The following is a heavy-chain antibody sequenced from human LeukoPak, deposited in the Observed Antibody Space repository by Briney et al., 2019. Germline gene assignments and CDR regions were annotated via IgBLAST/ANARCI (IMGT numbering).Heavy chain of an antibody. J-gene: IGHJ3*01. D-gene: IGHD3-22*01. CDR3: ARAGAVVDYDPSDAFDV. CDR1: GITFSTYW. Sequence: GGSLRLSCAASGITFSTYWMHWVRQAPGKGLVWVSRINSDGSTTSYVDSVEGRFTISRDNAKNTLYLQMNSLRAEDTAVYYCARAGAVVDYDPSDAFDVWGQGTMVTVSS. V-gene: IGHV3-74*01. CDR2: INSDGSTT.